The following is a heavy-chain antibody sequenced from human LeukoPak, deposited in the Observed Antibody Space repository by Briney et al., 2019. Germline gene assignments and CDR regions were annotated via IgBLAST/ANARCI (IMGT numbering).Heavy chain of an antibody. CDR1: GFTFSSCW. V-gene: IGHV3-7*05. J-gene: IGHJ4*02. CDR3: ARLPGSDSYFDY. CDR2: INQNGGAI. Sequence: GGPLRLSCAASGFTFSSCWMTWVRQAPGKGLEWVANINQNGGAIYYVDSVKGRFTISRDNAKNSLYLQMNSLRAEDTAVYYCARLPGSDSYFDYWGQGALVTVSS. D-gene: IGHD2-21*02.